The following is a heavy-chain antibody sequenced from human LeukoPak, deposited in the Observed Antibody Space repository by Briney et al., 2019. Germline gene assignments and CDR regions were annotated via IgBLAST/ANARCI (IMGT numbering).Heavy chain of an antibody. CDR1: GGTFSIYT. CDR2: IIPILGIP. J-gene: IGHJ4*02. V-gene: IGHV1-69*04. Sequence: ASVKVSFKASGGTFSIYTISWVRQAPGQGLEWMGRIIPILGIPNYAQKFQGRVTITADKSTSTAYMELSSLRSEDTAVYYCARDRGDGVFDYWGQGTLVTVSS. CDR3: ARDRGDGVFDY. D-gene: IGHD2-8*01.